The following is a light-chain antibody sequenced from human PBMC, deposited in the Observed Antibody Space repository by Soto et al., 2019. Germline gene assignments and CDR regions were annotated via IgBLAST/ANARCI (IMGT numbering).Light chain of an antibody. CDR3: HHSGNSHGT. J-gene: IGKJ1*01. CDR2: GAS. V-gene: IGKV3-20*01. CDR1: QNVDSNY. Sequence: EIVLTQSPGTLSLSPGERATLSCRASQNVDSNYLAWYQQKPGQAPRTIIFGASGRATGIPDRFSGSGSGTDFTLTISRLEPEDVAVYYCHHSGNSHGTFGQGTKVDIK.